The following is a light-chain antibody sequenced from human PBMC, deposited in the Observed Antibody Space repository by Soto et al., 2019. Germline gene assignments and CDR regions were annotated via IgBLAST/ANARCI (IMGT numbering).Light chain of an antibody. J-gene: IGKJ4*01. V-gene: IGKV3-11*01. CDR1: QSVCNS. Sequence: EIVLTQSPDTLSLSPGEGATLSCRASQSVCNSFAWYQQKAGQAPRLLIYDASKRTTGVPARFSGSGTRTDFTLTISSLQPEDFAVYSCQQRRNCPLTFGGGTNIEIK. CDR2: DAS. CDR3: QQRRNCPLT.